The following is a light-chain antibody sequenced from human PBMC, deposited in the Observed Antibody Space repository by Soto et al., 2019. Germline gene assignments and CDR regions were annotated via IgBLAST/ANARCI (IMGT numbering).Light chain of an antibody. CDR2: DVS. CDR1: SSDVGGYNY. J-gene: IGLJ1*01. V-gene: IGLV2-14*01. Sequence: QSALTQPASVSGSPGQSITISCTGTSSDVGGYNYVSWYQQHPGKAPKLMIYDVSNRPSGVSNRFSGSKSGNTASLTISGLQAEDEADYYCSSYTSSRLYGFGTGTKLTVL. CDR3: SSYTSSRLYG.